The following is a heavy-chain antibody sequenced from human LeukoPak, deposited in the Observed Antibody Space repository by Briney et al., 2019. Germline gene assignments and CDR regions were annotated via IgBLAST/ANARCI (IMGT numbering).Heavy chain of an antibody. CDR2: INPNSGGT. CDR1: GYTFTGYY. V-gene: IGHV1-2*02. D-gene: IGHD3-10*01. Sequence: ASVKVSCKASGYTFTGYYMHWVRQAPGQGLEWMGWINPNSGGTNYAQKFQGRVTMTRDTSIGTAYLELSRLRSEDTAVYYCATSGEYYYGSGSYWGQGTLVTVSS. CDR3: ATSGEYYYGSGSY. J-gene: IGHJ4*02.